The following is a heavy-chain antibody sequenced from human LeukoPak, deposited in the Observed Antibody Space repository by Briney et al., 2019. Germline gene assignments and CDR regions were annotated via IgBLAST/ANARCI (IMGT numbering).Heavy chain of an antibody. J-gene: IGHJ6*03. CDR1: GFTFSSYG. CDR3: TRVEETATTAAIIRKYSYYYYYMDV. D-gene: IGHD4-11*01. CDR2: IKQDGSEK. V-gene: IGHV3-7*01. Sequence: GGSLRLSCAASGFTFSSYGMSWVRQAPGKGLEWVANIKQDGSEKHYVDSVKGRFTISRDNAKNSLYLQMSSLRAEDTAVYYCTRVEETATTAAIIRKYSYYYYYMDVWGKGNTVTVSS.